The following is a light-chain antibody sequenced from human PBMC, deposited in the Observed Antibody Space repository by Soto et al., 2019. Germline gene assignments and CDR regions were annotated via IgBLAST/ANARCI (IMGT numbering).Light chain of an antibody. CDR1: SSNIGNNY. CDR3: GTWDSSLSAGEV. Sequence: QSVLTQPPSVSAAPGQTVTISCSGSSSNIGNNYVSWYQQLPGTAPNLLIYENNKRPSGIPDRFSGSKSGTSDTLGITGLQTGDEADYYCGTWDSSLSAGEVFGTGTKVTVL. V-gene: IGLV1-51*02. J-gene: IGLJ1*01. CDR2: ENN.